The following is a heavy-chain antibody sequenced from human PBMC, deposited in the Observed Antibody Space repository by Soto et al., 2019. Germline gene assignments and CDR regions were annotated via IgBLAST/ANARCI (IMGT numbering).Heavy chain of an antibody. CDR3: AKLPKVVVPAAPLDY. D-gene: IGHD2-2*01. CDR2: ISGSGGST. V-gene: IGHV3-23*01. J-gene: IGHJ4*02. Sequence: EVQLLESGGGLVQPGGSLRLSCAASGFAFSSYAMSWVRQAPGKGMEWVSGISGSGGSTYYADSVKGRFTISRDNSKNTLYLHMNSLRAEDTAIYYCAKLPKVVVPAAPLDYWGQGTLVTVSS. CDR1: GFAFSSYA.